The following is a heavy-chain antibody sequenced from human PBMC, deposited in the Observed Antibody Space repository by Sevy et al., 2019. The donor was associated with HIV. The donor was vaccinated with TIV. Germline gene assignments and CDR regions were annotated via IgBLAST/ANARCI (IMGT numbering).Heavy chain of an antibody. CDR1: GFTFSSYA. V-gene: IGHV3-64*01. J-gene: IGHJ4*02. CDR3: ARSRVVVAANDY. CDR2: ISSNGGST. Sequence: GGSLRLSCAASGFTFSSYAMHWVRQAPGKGLEYVSAISSNGGSTYYANSVKGRFTISRDNSKNTLYLQMGSLRAEDMAVYYCARSRVVVAANDYWGQGTLVTVSS. D-gene: IGHD2-15*01.